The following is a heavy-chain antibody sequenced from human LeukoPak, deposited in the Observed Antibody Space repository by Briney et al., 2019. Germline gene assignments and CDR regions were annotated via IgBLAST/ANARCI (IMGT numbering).Heavy chain of an antibody. Sequence: SVKVSCRASGGTFSSYTISWVRQATGQGLEWMGRIIPNLGIANYAQKFQGRVTIPADKSTSTAYIELNRLKSEDTAVYYCARNGGGYSYGLKGNYYYYGMDVWGQGTTVTVSS. J-gene: IGHJ6*02. V-gene: IGHV1-69*02. CDR1: GGTFSSYT. CDR2: IIPNLGIA. CDR3: ARNGGGYSYGLKGNYYYYGMDV. D-gene: IGHD5-18*01.